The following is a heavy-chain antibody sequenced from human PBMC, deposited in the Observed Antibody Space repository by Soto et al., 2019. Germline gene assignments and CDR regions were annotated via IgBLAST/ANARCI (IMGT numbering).Heavy chain of an antibody. Sequence: SETLSLTCTVSGGSVSSGSYYWRWIRQPPGKGLDWIGYIYYSGSTNYNPSLKSRVTISVDTSKNQFSLKLSSVTAADTAVYYCARGTSALWLATSPRYWYLDLWGRGTLVTVSS. CDR1: GGSVSSGSYY. CDR2: IYYSGST. J-gene: IGHJ2*01. D-gene: IGHD6-19*01. CDR3: ARGTSALWLATSPRYWYLDL. V-gene: IGHV4-61*01.